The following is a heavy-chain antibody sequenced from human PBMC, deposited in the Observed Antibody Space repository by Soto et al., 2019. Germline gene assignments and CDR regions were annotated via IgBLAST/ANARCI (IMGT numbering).Heavy chain of an antibody. J-gene: IGHJ5*02. CDR2: IYYSGST. V-gene: IGHV4-59*01. D-gene: IGHD2-2*01. Sequence: QVQLQESGPGLVKPSETLSLTCTVSGGSISSYYWSWIRQPPGKGLEWIGYIYYSGSTNYNPSLKSRVTISVDTSKNQFSLKLSPVTAADTAVYYXARXXXVVPAAKLGWFDPWGQGTLVTVSS. CDR1: GGSISSYY. CDR3: ARXXXVVPAAKLGWFDP.